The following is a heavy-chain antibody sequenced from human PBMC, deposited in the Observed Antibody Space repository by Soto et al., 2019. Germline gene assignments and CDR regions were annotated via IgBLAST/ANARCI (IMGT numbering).Heavy chain of an antibody. D-gene: IGHD2-2*01. CDR3: AGRDCSGTNCYYLDYYYMDV. V-gene: IGHV4-59*08. CDR2: IYYSGST. Sequence: QVQLQESGPGLVRPSETLSLTCTVSGGSFSSYYWTWIRQSPGKGLEWIGYIYYSGSTDYNPSLRGRLGISIDKSKNQFPLRLNSMTAADTAVYYCAGRDCSGTNCYYLDYYYMDVWGKGTTVTVSS. J-gene: IGHJ6*03. CDR1: GGSFSSYY.